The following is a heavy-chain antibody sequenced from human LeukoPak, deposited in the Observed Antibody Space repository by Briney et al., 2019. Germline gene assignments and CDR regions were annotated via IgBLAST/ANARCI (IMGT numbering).Heavy chain of an antibody. V-gene: IGHV6-1*01. D-gene: IGHD4-17*01. J-gene: IGHJ6*03. CDR1: GDSVSSNSAA. CDR3: ARDARTTVSTGAYFVEV. Sequence: SQTLSLTCAISGDSVSSNSAAWSWIRQSPTRGLEWLGRTYYRSKWYNDYAVSVKSRIAINPDTSKNQFSLQLNSVTPEDTAVYYCARDARTTVSTGAYFVEVWGKGTTVTVSS. CDR2: TYYRSKWYN.